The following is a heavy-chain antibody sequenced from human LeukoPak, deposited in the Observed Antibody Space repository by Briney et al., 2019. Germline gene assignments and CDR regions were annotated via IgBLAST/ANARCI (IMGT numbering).Heavy chain of an antibody. D-gene: IGHD6-13*01. J-gene: IGHJ5*02. Sequence: SETLSLTCDVYGGSFSGYYWSWIRQPPGKGQEWIGEINHSGSTNYNPSLKSRVTISVDTSKNQFSLKLSSVTAADTAVYYCARDHPGGAAANRGWFEPWGQGTLVTVTS. CDR1: GGSFSGYY. CDR2: INHSGST. CDR3: ARDHPGGAAANRGWFEP. V-gene: IGHV4-34*01.